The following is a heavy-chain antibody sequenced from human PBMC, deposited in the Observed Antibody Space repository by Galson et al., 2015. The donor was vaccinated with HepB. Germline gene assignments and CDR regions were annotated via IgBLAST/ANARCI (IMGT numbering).Heavy chain of an antibody. J-gene: IGHJ4*01. D-gene: IGHD2-2*01. CDR3: VRRRSQLLNVDTDY. CDR2: IYPGDSDT. Sequence: QSGAEVKKPGESLYISCKGFEFSFTSYWIGWVRQMPGKGLEWMGTIYPGDSDTRYSPSFQGQVTISADKSTATAYLQWSSLKASDTAIYFCVRRRSQLLNVDTDYWGQGTPVTVSS. V-gene: IGHV5-51*03. CDR1: EFSFTSYW.